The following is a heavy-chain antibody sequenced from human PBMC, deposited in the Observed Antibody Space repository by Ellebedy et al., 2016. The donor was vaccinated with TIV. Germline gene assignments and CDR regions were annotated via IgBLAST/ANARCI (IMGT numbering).Heavy chain of an antibody. CDR2: IWYDGSNK. Sequence: PGGSLRLSCAASGFTFSNYGMHWVRQAPGKGLEWVSVIWYDGSNKYYVDSVKGRFTISRDNSKNTLYLQMNSLSAEDTAVYYCARNPGYGMDVWGQGTRVIVSS. CDR3: ARNPGYGMDV. CDR1: GFTFSNYG. V-gene: IGHV3-33*01. J-gene: IGHJ6*02.